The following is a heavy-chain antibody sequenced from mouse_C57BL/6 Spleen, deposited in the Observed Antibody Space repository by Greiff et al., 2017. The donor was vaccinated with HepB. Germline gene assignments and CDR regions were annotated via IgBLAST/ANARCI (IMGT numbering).Heavy chain of an antibody. CDR2: IHPNSGST. Sequence: QVQLKQPGAELVKPGASVKLSCKASGYTFTSYWMHWVKQRPGQGLEWIGMIHPNSGSTNYNEKFKSKATLTVDKSSSTAYMQLSSLTSEDSAVYYCARGDYGTGWYFDVWGTGTTVTVSS. V-gene: IGHV1-64*01. D-gene: IGHD1-1*01. CDR1: GYTFTSYW. J-gene: IGHJ1*03. CDR3: ARGDYGTGWYFDV.